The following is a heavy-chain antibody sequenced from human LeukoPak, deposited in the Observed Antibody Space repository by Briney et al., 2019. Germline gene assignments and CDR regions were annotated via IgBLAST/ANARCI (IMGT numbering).Heavy chain of an antibody. CDR3: ARGVAARENYFDY. CDR2: INSDGSST. J-gene: IGHJ4*02. Sequence: PGGSLRLPCAASGFTFSSYWMHWVRQAPGKGLVWVSRINSDGSSTSYADSVKGRFTISRDNAKNTLYLQMNSLRAEDTAVYYCARGVAARENYFDYWGQGTLVTVSS. D-gene: IGHD6-6*01. CDR1: GFTFSSYW. V-gene: IGHV3-74*01.